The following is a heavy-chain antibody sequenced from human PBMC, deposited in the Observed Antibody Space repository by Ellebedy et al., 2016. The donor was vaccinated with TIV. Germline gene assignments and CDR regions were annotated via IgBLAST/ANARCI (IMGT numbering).Heavy chain of an antibody. V-gene: IGHV1-24*01. CDR1: RYTLTELS. CDR2: FDPEDGET. Sequence: ASVKVSXKVSRYTLTELSMHWVRQAPGKGLEWMGGFDPEDGETIYAQKFQGRVTMTEDTSTDTAYMELSSLRSEDTAVYYCATGVLRFLEWPEFNPWGQGTLVTVSS. J-gene: IGHJ5*02. CDR3: ATGVLRFLEWPEFNP. D-gene: IGHD3-3*01.